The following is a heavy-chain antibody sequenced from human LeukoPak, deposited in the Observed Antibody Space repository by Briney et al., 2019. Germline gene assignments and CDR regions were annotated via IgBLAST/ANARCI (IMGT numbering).Heavy chain of an antibody. CDR2: ISGSGGTT. CDR3: ARDHSGSLWVYDY. Sequence: PGGSLRLSCAASGITFSSYVMTWVRQAPGKGLEWVSAISGSGGTTYYADSVRGRFTISRDTSKNTLYLQMNSLRAEDTAVYYCARDHSGSLWVYDYWGQGTLVTVSS. CDR1: GITFSSYV. D-gene: IGHD1-26*01. J-gene: IGHJ4*02. V-gene: IGHV3-23*01.